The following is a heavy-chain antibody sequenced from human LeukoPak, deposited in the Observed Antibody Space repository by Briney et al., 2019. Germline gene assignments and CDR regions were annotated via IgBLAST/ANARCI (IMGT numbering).Heavy chain of an antibody. CDR1: GGSFSGYY. J-gene: IGHJ5*02. CDR3: ARGPHFGNCSGGSCYSSNWFDP. Sequence: SETLSLTCAVYGGSFSGYYWSWIRQPPGKGLEWIGEINDSGSTNYNPSLKSRVTISVDTSKNQFSLKLSSVTAADTAVYYCARGPHFGNCSGGSCYSSNWFDPWGQGTLVTVSS. D-gene: IGHD2-15*01. CDR2: INDSGST. V-gene: IGHV4-34*01.